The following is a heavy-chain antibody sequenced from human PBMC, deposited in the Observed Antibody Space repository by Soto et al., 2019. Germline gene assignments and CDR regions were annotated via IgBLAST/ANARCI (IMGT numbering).Heavy chain of an antibody. J-gene: IGHJ1*01. CDR2: IYYSGST. CDR3: ARSYCSGGSCLFAEYFQH. CDR1: GGSISSYY. D-gene: IGHD2-15*01. Sequence: SETLSLTCTVSGGSISSYYWSWIRQPPGKGLEWIGYIYYSGSTNYNPSLKSRVTISVDTSKNQFSLKLSSVTAADTAVYYCARSYCSGGSCLFAEYFQHWGQGTLVTVSS. V-gene: IGHV4-59*08.